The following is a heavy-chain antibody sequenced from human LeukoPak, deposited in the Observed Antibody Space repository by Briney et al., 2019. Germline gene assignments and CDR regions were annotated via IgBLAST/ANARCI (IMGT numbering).Heavy chain of an antibody. CDR2: IDHSGST. CDR3: ARFLRVGGRPARYYFDY. V-gene: IGHV4-34*01. J-gene: IGHJ4*02. Sequence: SETLSLTCAVYGGSFSGYYWSWIRQPPGKGLEWIGEIDHSGSTNYNPSLTSRVTISVDTSKNQFSLKLSSVTAADTAVYYCARFLRVGGRPARYYFDYWGQGTLVTVSS. CDR1: GGSFSGYY. D-gene: IGHD2-2*01.